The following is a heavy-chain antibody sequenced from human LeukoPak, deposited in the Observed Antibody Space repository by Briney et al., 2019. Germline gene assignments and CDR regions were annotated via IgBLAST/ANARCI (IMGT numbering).Heavy chain of an antibody. D-gene: IGHD3-22*01. V-gene: IGHV1-46*01. Sequence: ASVKVSCKASGYTFTNYYMHWVRQAPGQGLEWMGVINPSGGSTSYAQKFQGRVTMTWDTSTSTVYMELSGLRSEDTAVYYCARWWDDGSGYSYSYGMDVWGQGTTVTVSS. CDR3: ARWWDDGSGYSYSYGMDV. J-gene: IGHJ6*02. CDR2: INPSGGST. CDR1: GYTFTNYY.